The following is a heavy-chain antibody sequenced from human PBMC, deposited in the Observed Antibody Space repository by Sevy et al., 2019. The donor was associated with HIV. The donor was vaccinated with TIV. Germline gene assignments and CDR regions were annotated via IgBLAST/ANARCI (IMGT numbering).Heavy chain of an antibody. Sequence: GGSLRLSCVASGFIFNSYTMSWVRQAPGKGLEWVSTMSGSGGSVYYPDSLKGRFTISRDNFKNTVSLQMNSLRAEDTAVYYCTNRGGVIITGFESWGQGTLVTVSS. CDR3: TNRGGVIITGFES. V-gene: IGHV3-23*01. D-gene: IGHD3-16*01. CDR1: GFIFNSYT. CDR2: MSGSGGSV. J-gene: IGHJ4*02.